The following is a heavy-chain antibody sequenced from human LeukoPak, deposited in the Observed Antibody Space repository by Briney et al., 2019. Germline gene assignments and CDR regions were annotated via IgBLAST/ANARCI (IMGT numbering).Heavy chain of an antibody. CDR2: IYYSGST. CDR1: GGSISSSSYY. D-gene: IGHD2-15*01. V-gene: IGHV4-39*07. CDR3: ARQRKEDLGCSGGSCYSTAHYYYYMDV. Sequence: PSETLSLTCTVSGGSISSSSYYWGWIRQPPGKGLEWIGSIYYSGSTYYNPSLKSRVTISVDTSKNQFSLKLSSVTAADTAVYYCARQRKEDLGCSGGSCYSTAHYYYYMDVWGKGTTVTVSS. J-gene: IGHJ6*03.